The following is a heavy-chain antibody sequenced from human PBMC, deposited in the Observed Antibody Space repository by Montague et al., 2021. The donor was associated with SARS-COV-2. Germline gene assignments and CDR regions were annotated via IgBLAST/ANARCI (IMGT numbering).Heavy chain of an antibody. CDR3: ARPLGRGVPKAFDI. D-gene: IGHD3-10*01. CDR2: NHNGGTT. CDR1: GGSITGNYY. V-gene: IGHV4-39*01. Sequence: SETLSLTCTVYGGSITGNYYWGWSRQPAGKGLWWVENNHNGGTTFIQPSLDRRVTISVDASKNQFSLKLTSVTAADTAVYYCARPLGRGVPKAFDIWGQGASVIVSS. J-gene: IGHJ3*02.